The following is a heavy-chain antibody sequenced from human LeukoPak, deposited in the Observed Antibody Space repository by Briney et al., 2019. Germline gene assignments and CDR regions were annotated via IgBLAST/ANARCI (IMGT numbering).Heavy chain of an antibody. V-gene: IGHV1-69-2*01. J-gene: IGHJ4*02. D-gene: IGHD4-11*01. CDR1: GYTFTDYY. Sequence: ATVKISCKVSGYTFTDYYMHWVQQAPGKGLEWMGLVDPEDGETIYAEEFQGRVTIPADTSTDTAYMELSSLRSEDTAVYYCATEDYSNAAGPNFDYWGQGTLVTVSS. CDR3: ATEDYSNAAGPNFDY. CDR2: VDPEDGET.